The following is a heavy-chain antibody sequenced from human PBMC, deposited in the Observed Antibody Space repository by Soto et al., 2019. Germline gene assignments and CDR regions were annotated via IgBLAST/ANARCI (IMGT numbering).Heavy chain of an antibody. CDR1: GFTFSSYA. J-gene: IGHJ3*02. CDR2: ISGSGGST. D-gene: IGHD3-16*01. CDR3: AVHVGEPPRVAFDI. Sequence: RLSCAASGFTFSSYAMSWVRQAPGKGLEWVSAISGSGGSTYYADSVKGRFTISSYNSKNTLYLQMNSLRAEDTAVYYCAVHVGEPPRVAFDIWGQGTMVTVSS. V-gene: IGHV3-23*01.